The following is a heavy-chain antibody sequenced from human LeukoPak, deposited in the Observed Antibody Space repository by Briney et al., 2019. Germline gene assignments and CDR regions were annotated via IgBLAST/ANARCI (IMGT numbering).Heavy chain of an antibody. Sequence: ASVKVPCKASGYTFTSYGISWVRQAPGQGLEWMGWISAYNGNTNYAQKLQGRVTMTTDTSTSTAYMELRSLRSDDTAVYYCAREYCSSTSCYLSAFDIWGQGTMVTVSS. D-gene: IGHD2-2*01. CDR3: AREYCSSTSCYLSAFDI. CDR2: ISAYNGNT. J-gene: IGHJ3*02. CDR1: GYTFTSYG. V-gene: IGHV1-18*01.